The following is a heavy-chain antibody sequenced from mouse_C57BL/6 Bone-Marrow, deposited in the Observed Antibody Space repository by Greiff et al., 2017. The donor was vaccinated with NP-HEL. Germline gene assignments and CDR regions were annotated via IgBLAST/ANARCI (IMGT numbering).Heavy chain of an antibody. CDR1: GYTFTDYN. CDR3: ARKFQIYFDY. V-gene: IGHV1-18*01. J-gene: IGHJ2*01. D-gene: IGHD1-1*01. Sequence: EVQRVESGPELVKPGASVKIPCKASGYTFTDYNMDWVKQSHGKSLEWIGDINPNNGGTIYNQKFKGKATLTVDKSSSTAYMELRSLTSEDTAVYYCARKFQIYFDYWGQGTTLTVSS. CDR2: INPNNGGT.